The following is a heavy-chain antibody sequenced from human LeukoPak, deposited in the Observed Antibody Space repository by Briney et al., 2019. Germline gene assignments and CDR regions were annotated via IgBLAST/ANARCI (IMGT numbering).Heavy chain of an antibody. CDR2: IIPIFGTA. D-gene: IGHD3-9*01. CDR1: GGTFSRYA. V-gene: IGHV1-69*05. J-gene: IGHJ4*02. Sequence: SAVKVSCKASGGTFSRYAISWVGQAAGQGLEGMGGIIPIFGTANYAQKFQGRGRIIRGESKSAAYMEVSSLRSEDTAVYYCARSVYYHILTHFDYWGQGTLVTVSS. CDR3: ARSVYYHILTHFDY.